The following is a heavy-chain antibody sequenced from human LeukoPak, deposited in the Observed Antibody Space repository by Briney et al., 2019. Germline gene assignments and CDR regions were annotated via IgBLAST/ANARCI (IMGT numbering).Heavy chain of an antibody. Sequence: GESLKISCKGSGYSFTSYWIGWVRQMPGKGLEWMGIIYPGDSGTRYSPSFQGQVTISADKSISTAYLQWSSLKASDTAMYYCARVYYYDSSGYYWGYYFDYWGQGTLVTVSS. V-gene: IGHV5-51*01. D-gene: IGHD3-22*01. CDR2: IYPGDSGT. CDR1: GYSFTSYW. CDR3: ARVYYYDSSGYYWGYYFDY. J-gene: IGHJ4*02.